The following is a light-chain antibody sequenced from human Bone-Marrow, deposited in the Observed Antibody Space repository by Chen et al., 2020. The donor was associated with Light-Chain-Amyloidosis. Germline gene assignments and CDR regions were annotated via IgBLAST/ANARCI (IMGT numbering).Light chain of an antibody. V-gene: IGKV3-15*01. CDR1: QSISSN. J-gene: IGKJ1*01. Sequence: EIIMTQSPATLSVSPGERATLSCRASQSISSNLAWYLQKPGQTPRLLIYGASTRATGIPARFSGSGSGTEFILTISSMQSEDFALYYCQQYNNWPPWTFGQGTKVEI. CDR3: QQYNNWPPWT. CDR2: GAS.